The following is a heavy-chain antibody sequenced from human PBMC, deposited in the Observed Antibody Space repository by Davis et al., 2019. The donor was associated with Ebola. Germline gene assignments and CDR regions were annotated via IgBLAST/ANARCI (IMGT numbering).Heavy chain of an antibody. CDR3: ARGRYDFWGGYYNGPFDY. CDR1: GGSISSYY. CDR2: IYYSGST. Sequence: MPSETLSLTCTVSGGSISSYYWSWIRQPPGKGLEWIGYIYYSGSTNYNPSLKSRVTISVDTSKNQFSLKLSSVTAADTAVYYCARGRYDFWGGYYNGPFDYWGQGTLVTVSS. D-gene: IGHD3-3*01. V-gene: IGHV4-59*12. J-gene: IGHJ4*02.